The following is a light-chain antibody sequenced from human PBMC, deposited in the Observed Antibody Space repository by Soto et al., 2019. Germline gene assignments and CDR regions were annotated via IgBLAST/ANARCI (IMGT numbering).Light chain of an antibody. CDR2: DAS. J-gene: IGKJ1*01. CDR3: QQRSEWPRT. Sequence: EIVLTQSPATLSLSPGERATLSCMASQSISSSLAWYQQKPGQAPRLLIYDASTRATGFPARFSGSGSGTDFTLTIGSLEHEDFAVYYCQQRSEWPRTFGQGPKVEIK. CDR1: QSISSS. V-gene: IGKV3-11*01.